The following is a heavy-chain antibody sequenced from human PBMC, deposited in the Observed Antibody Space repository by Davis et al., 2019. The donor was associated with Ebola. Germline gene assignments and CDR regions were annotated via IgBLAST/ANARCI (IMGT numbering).Heavy chain of an antibody. V-gene: IGHV4-39*01. CDR3: ARIRGTGDRRGEDH. J-gene: IGHJ4*02. D-gene: IGHD7-27*01. CDR1: GVYLGSSGYY. CDR2: IYYSGST. Sequence: PSETLSLTCNVSGVYLGSSGYYWGFVRQPPGKGLEWIGNIYYSGSTTYNPSLQGRVTMSIDTPRDHFALRLHSVTAADTAVYYCARIRGTGDRRGEDHWGQGILVTVSP.